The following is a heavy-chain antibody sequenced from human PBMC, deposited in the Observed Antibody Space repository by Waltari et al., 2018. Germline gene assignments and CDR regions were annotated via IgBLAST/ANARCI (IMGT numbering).Heavy chain of an antibody. Sequence: EVQLVQSGAEVKKPGATVKISCKASGYTFTDYYMHWVQQAPGKGLEWMGRVDPDDVETFYAEKFQGIVTITAHTSTDTAYMELSSLRSEDTAVYYCAINSGDFDYWGQGTLVTVSS. J-gene: IGHJ4*02. V-gene: IGHV1-69-2*01. CDR2: VDPDDVET. CDR3: AINSGDFDY. D-gene: IGHD2-15*01. CDR1: GYTFTDYY.